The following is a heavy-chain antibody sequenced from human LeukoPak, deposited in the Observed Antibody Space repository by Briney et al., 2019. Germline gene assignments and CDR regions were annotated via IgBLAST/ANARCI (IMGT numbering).Heavy chain of an antibody. CDR3: ARAGSYSGLDYFDY. J-gene: IGHJ4*02. D-gene: IGHD1-26*01. CDR1: GGTFSSYT. CDR2: IIPILGIA. V-gene: IGHV1-69*16. Sequence: SVKVSCKASGGTFSSYTISWVRQAPGQGLEWMGRIIPILGIANYAQKFQGRVTITTDESTSTAYMELSSLRSEDTAVYYCARAGSYSGLDYFDYWGQGTLVTVSS.